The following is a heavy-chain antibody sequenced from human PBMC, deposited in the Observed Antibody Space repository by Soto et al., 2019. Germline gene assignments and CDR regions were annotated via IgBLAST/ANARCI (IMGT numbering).Heavy chain of an antibody. V-gene: IGHV3-30-3*01. CDR1: GFTFSSYA. CDR2: ISYDGSNK. CDR3: ARGRIVATIAVDY. Sequence: QVQLVESGGGVVQPWRSLRLSCAASGFTFSSYAMHWVRQAPGKGLEWVAVISYDGSNKYYADSVKGRFTISRDNSKNTLYLQMNSLRAGDTAVYYCARGRIVATIAVDYWGQGTLVTVSS. J-gene: IGHJ4*02. D-gene: IGHD5-12*01.